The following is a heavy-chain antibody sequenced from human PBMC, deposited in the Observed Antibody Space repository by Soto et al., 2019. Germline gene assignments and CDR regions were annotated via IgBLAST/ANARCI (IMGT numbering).Heavy chain of an antibody. J-gene: IGHJ4*02. CDR3: ARGGGSDYFDY. CDR2: INHLETT. D-gene: IGHD1-26*01. CDR1: GASITYGGYS. Sequence: SETLSLTCTVSGASITYGGYSWSWIRQKPGKGLEWIGYINHLETTFYNPSFESRLTLSIDRAKNQFSLNLNSMSAADRAVYFCARGGGSDYFDYWGQVILVTVS. V-gene: IGHV4-30-2*01.